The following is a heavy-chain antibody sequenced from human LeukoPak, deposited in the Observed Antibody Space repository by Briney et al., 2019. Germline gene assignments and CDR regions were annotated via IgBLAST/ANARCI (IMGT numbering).Heavy chain of an antibody. J-gene: IGHJ4*02. Sequence: SETLSLTCAVYGESFSGYYWSWIRQSPERGLEWIGYIYYSGSTNYNPSLKSRVTISVDTSKNQFSLKLSSVSAADTAVYYCARVTGAGYSSGWYGGFDYWGQGTLVTVSS. V-gene: IGHV4-59*01. CDR2: IYYSGST. D-gene: IGHD6-19*01. CDR1: GESFSGYY. CDR3: ARVTGAGYSSGWYGGFDY.